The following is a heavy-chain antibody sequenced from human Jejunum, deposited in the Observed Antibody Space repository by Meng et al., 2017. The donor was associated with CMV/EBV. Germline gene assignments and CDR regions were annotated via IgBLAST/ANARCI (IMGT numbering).Heavy chain of an antibody. CDR2: ITGGGTTI. Sequence: CAASGFTFSNYEMNWVRQAPGKGLEWVSYITGGGTTIYYADSVKDRFTISRDNAKNSLYLQMNSLRAEDTAVYYCARDTAAAGIDYWGQGTVVIVSS. D-gene: IGHD6-13*01. V-gene: IGHV3-48*03. J-gene: IGHJ4*02. CDR3: ARDTAAAGIDY. CDR1: GFTFSNYE.